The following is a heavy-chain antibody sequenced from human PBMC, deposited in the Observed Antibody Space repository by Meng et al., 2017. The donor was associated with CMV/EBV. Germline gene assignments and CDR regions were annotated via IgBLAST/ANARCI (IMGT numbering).Heavy chain of an antibody. CDR3: AKDDFRYY. D-gene: IGHD2-21*02. J-gene: IGHJ4*02. CDR2: IRYDGSNK. V-gene: IGHV3-30*02. Sequence: GESLKISCAASGFTFSSYAMSWVRQAPGKGLEWVAFIRYDGSNKYYADSVKGRFTISRDNSKNTLYLQMNSLRAEDTAVYYCAKDDFRYYWGQGTLVTVSS. CDR1: GFTFSSYA.